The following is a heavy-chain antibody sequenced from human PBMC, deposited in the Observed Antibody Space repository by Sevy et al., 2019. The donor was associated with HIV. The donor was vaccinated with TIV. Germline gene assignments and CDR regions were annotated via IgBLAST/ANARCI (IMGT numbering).Heavy chain of an antibody. J-gene: IGHJ4*02. CDR1: GFTFRIYA. CDR3: AKEGGSHYDTSGSFDD. V-gene: IGHV3-23*01. D-gene: IGHD3-22*01. Sequence: GGSLRLSCTTSGFTFRIYAMSWVRQAPGKGLEWVSAISGSGSSTYYADSVKGRFTISGDNSKNTLYLQMNSLRAEDTAVFYCAKEGGSHYDTSGSFDDWGQGTRVTVSS. CDR2: ISGSGSST.